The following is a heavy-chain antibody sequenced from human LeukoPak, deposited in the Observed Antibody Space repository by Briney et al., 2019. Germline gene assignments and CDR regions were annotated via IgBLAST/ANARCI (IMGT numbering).Heavy chain of an antibody. CDR2: INSDGSYT. D-gene: IGHD3-10*01. Sequence: GGSLRLSCAASGFTFSSYWMHWARDAPGKGLVCVSRINSDGSYTSYADSVKGRFTISRDNAEDTVYLQMYSLRVEVTAVYYCGRGPSGYVGNWGQGTLVTV. J-gene: IGHJ4*02. CDR1: GFTFSSYW. CDR3: GRGPSGYVGN. V-gene: IGHV3-74*01.